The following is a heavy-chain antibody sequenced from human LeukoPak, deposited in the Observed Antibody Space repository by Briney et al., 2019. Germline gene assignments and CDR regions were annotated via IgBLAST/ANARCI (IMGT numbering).Heavy chain of an antibody. V-gene: IGHV1-69*13. Sequence: SVKVSCKASGGTFSSYAISWVRQAPGQGLEWMGGIIPIFGTANYAQKFQGRVTITADESTSTAYMELSSLRSEDTAVYYCARANMQDIVVVPAASYDPWGQGTLVTVSS. J-gene: IGHJ5*02. CDR2: IIPIFGTA. CDR1: GGTFSSYA. CDR3: ARANMQDIVVVPAASYDP. D-gene: IGHD2-2*01.